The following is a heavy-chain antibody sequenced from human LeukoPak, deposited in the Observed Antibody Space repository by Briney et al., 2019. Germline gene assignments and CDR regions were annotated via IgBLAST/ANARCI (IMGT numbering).Heavy chain of an antibody. J-gene: IGHJ2*01. CDR2: IYGRGGTT. CDR1: GFTYSSYD. Sequence: GGSLRLSCGASGFTYSSYDMTGVRQAPGKGLEWVSGIYGRGGTTYYADSVKGRFIVPRDNSKNSLSLQMNSLRAEDTAVHYCARVAGLNWYLLLWGRGTQVTVSS. CDR3: ARVAGLNWYLLL. V-gene: IGHV3-23*01. D-gene: IGHD6-19*01.